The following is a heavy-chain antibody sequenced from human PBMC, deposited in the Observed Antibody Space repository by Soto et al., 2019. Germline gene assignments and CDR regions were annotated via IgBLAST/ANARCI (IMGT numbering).Heavy chain of an antibody. D-gene: IGHD3-22*01. Sequence: RRLSCAASGFTFSDYYMSWIRQAPGKGLEWVSYISSSGSTIKYADSVKGRFTISRDNAKNSLYLEMNSLRAEDTAVYYCARGYYDSSGYPFQHWGQGTLVTSPQ. J-gene: IGHJ1*01. CDR3: ARGYYDSSGYPFQH. V-gene: IGHV3-11*01. CDR2: ISSSGSTI. CDR1: GFTFSDYY.